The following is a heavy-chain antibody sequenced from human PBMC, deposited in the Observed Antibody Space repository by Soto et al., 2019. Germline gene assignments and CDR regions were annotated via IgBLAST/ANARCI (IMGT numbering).Heavy chain of an antibody. CDR1: GGSISSSRYY. CDR2: IYYSGST. D-gene: IGHD3-10*01. CDR3: ARLSGYYYGSGSYYTYYYYGMDV. J-gene: IGHJ6*02. Sequence: PSETLSLTYTVSGGSISSSRYYWGWIRQPPGKGLEWIGSIYYSGSTYYNPSLKSRVTISVDTSKNQFSLKLSSVTAADTAVYYCARLSGYYYGSGSYYTYYYYGMDVWGQGTTVT. V-gene: IGHV4-39*01.